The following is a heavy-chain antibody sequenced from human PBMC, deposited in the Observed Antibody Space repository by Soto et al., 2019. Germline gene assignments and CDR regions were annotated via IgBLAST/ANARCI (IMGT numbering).Heavy chain of an antibody. V-gene: IGHV4-39*01. CDR1: GGSISSSSYY. Sequence: QLQLQESGPGLVTPSETLSLTCTVSGGSISSSSYYWGWIRQPPGKGLEWIGSIYYSGSTYYNPSLTGRVTISVDTSKNQCSLKLGSVTAADTAVYYCAGRRSTIFAWWFDPWGEGTLVTVSS. J-gene: IGHJ5*02. CDR3: AGRRSTIFAWWFDP. D-gene: IGHD3-3*01. CDR2: IYYSGST.